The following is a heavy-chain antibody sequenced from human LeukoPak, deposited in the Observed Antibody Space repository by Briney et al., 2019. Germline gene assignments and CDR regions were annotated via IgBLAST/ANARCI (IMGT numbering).Heavy chain of an antibody. CDR3: ARDAVYSSSWQYY. D-gene: IGHD6-13*01. CDR1: GFTFSSYG. CDR2: IWYDGSNK. J-gene: IGHJ4*02. Sequence: GGSLRLSCAASGFTFSSYGMHWVPPAPGKGLEWVAVIWYDGSNKYYADSVKGRFTISRDNSKNTLYLQMNSLRAEDTAVYYCARDAVYSSSWQYYWGQGTLVTVSS. V-gene: IGHV3-33*01.